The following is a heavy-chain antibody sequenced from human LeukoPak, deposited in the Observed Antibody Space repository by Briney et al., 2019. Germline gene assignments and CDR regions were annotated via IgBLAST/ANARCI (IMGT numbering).Heavy chain of an antibody. D-gene: IGHD3-10*01. Sequence: GGSLRLSCAASGFTFSTYWMHWVRQAPGKGLVWVSRISSDGSITSYADSVKGRFTISRDNAKNTLYLQMNSLRAEDTAVYYCARPLNYYLDYWGQGTLVTVSS. CDR1: GFTFSTYW. CDR3: ARPLNYYLDY. V-gene: IGHV3-74*01. J-gene: IGHJ4*02. CDR2: ISSDGSIT.